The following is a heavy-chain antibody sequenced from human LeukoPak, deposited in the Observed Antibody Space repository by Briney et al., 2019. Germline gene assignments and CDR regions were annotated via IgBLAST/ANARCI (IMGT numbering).Heavy chain of an antibody. Sequence: SETLSLTCTVSGGSISSYYWSWIRQPPGKGLEWIGYIYYSGSTNYNPSLKSRVTISVDTSKNQFSLKLSSVTAADTAVYYCASIAAAGYYYGMDVWGQGTTVTVSS. J-gene: IGHJ6*02. V-gene: IGHV4-59*01. CDR2: IYYSGST. D-gene: IGHD6-13*01. CDR3: ASIAAAGYYYGMDV. CDR1: GGSISSYY.